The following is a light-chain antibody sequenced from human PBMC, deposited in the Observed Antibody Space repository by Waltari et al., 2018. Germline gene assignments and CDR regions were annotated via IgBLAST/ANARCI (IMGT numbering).Light chain of an antibody. CDR1: QTILYSSYNKNY. J-gene: IGKJ2*01. CDR2: GPF. V-gene: IGKV4-1*01. Sequence: DIVMTQSPDSLAVSLGETTTLNCKSSQTILYSSYNKNYLAWYQVKPGPAPKILFDGPFTRESGFPDRFSGGGYGADLSFTIRSLQAEDVAVYYCQQYYSAPYTFGQGTKLEIK. CDR3: QQYYSAPYT.